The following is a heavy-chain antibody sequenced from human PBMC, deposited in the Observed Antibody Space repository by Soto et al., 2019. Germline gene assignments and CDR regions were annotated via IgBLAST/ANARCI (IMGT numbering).Heavy chain of an antibody. D-gene: IGHD6-19*01. J-gene: IGHJ4*02. CDR3: AREHSSGWYKAFDY. CDR2: ISYDGSNK. V-gene: IGHV3-30-3*01. CDR1: GFTFSSYA. Sequence: QVQLVESGGGVVQPGRSLRLSCAASGFTFSSYAMHWVRQAPGKGLEWLAVISYDGSNKYYADSVKGRFTISRDNSKNTLYLQMNSLRAEDTAVYYCAREHSSGWYKAFDYWGQGTLVTVSS.